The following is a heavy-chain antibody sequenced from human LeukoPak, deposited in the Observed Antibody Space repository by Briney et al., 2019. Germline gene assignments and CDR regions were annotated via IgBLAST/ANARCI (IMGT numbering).Heavy chain of an antibody. D-gene: IGHD3-22*01. V-gene: IGHV1-2*02. CDR1: GYTFTGYY. CDR2: INPNSGGT. Sequence: ASVEVSCKASGYTFTGYYMHWVRQAPGQGLEWMGWINPNSGGTNYAQKFQGRVTMTRDTSISTAYMELSRLRSDDTAVYYCARSEKLYYYDSSGYVWGQGTLVTVSS. CDR3: ARSEKLYYYDSSGYV. J-gene: IGHJ4*02.